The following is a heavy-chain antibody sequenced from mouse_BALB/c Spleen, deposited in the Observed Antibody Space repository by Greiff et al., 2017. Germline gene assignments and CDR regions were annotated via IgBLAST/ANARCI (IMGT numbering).Heavy chain of an antibody. D-gene: IGHD3-2*01. CDR3: ARYGDSSGYFDY. V-gene: IGHV3-2*02. CDR2: ISYSGST. J-gene: IGHJ2*01. CDR1: GYSITSDYA. Sequence: EVQLVESGPGLVKPSQSLSLTCTVTGYSITSDYAWNWIRQFPGNKLEWMGYISYSGSTSYNPSLKSRISITRDTSKNQFFLQLNSVTTEDTATYYCARYGDSSGYFDYWGQGTTLTVSS.